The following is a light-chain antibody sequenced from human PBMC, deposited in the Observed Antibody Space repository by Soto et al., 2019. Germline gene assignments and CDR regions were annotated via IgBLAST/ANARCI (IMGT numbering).Light chain of an antibody. J-gene: IGLJ1*01. CDR2: GNS. Sequence: QSVLTQPPSVSGAPGQRVTISCTGSSSNIGAGHDVHWYQQLPGTAPKLLLYGNSNRPSGVPDRFSGSKSGTSASLAITGLQAEDEADYYCQSYDSSLSAYVFGTGTKVTVL. CDR3: QSYDSSLSAYV. V-gene: IGLV1-40*01. CDR1: SSNIGAGHD.